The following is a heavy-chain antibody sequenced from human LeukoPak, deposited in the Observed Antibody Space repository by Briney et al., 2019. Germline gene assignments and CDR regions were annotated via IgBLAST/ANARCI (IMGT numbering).Heavy chain of an antibody. CDR1: GFTFSSYS. V-gene: IGHV3-21*01. J-gene: IGHJ5*02. CDR3: ARDPGGNHPPGWFDP. Sequence: GGSLRLSCAASGFTFSSYSMNWVRQAPGKGLEWVSSISSSSSSIYYADSVKGRFTISRDNAKNSLYLQMNSLRAEDTAVYFCARDPGGNHPPGWFDPWGQGTLVTVSS. D-gene: IGHD2-8*02. CDR2: ISSSSSSI.